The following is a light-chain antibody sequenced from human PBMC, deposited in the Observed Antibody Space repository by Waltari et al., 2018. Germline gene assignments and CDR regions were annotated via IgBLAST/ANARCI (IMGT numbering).Light chain of an antibody. J-gene: IGLJ1*01. CDR1: ALPTKY. V-gene: IGLV3-10*01. Sequence: SYELTQAPSVSVSPGQTPRIPCSGDALPTKYADRYQQKSGQAPVLVIYEDSKRPSGLPERFSGSSSGKMATVTISGAQVEDEADYYCYSTDSSGNHYVFGTGTKVTVL. CDR3: YSTDSSGNHYV. CDR2: EDS.